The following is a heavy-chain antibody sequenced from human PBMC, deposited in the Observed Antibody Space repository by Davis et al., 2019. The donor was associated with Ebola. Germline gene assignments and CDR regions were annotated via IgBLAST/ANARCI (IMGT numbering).Heavy chain of an antibody. J-gene: IGHJ4*02. CDR1: GFTFVTYT. CDR3: ARDPGGYSYGPVVYYFDY. Sequence: GGSLRLSCAASGFTFVTYTMNWVRQAPGKGLEWVSYISNTNSTVYYADSVKGRFTISRDNAKNSLYLQLNSLRDDDTAVYYCARDPGGYSYGPVVYYFDYWGQGTLVTVSS. D-gene: IGHD5-18*01. CDR2: ISNTNSTV. V-gene: IGHV3-48*02.